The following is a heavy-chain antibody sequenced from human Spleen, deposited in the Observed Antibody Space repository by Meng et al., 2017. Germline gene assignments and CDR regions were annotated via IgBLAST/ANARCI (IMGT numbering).Heavy chain of an antibody. Sequence: EVQLVESGGRLVQPGGSLRLSCAASGFTFSMYWVHWVRQVPGPGVVLVLSFYPDWHYHNFGDSVEGRFPICRDNAKNTLYLQMTSLRAEDTAVYYCSKDYTGSDDYWGQGTLVTVSS. CDR2: FYPDWHYH. CDR1: GFTFSMYW. CDR3: SKDYTGSDDY. J-gene: IGHJ4*02. V-gene: IGHV3-74*01. D-gene: IGHD5-12*01.